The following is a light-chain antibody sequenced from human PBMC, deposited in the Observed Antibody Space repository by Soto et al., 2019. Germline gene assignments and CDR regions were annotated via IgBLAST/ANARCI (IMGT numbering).Light chain of an antibody. J-gene: IGKJ3*01. CDR1: QSVGSY. CDR3: LQRASWPHT. Sequence: VLTQSPANLSLSPGESAALSCRASQSVGSYLAWLQQVPGQAPRLLIYDATNRANGIPAKFRGSGSGTDFTLTISSLEPEDFALYSCLQRASWPHTFGPGTKVEIK. CDR2: DAT. V-gene: IGKV3-11*01.